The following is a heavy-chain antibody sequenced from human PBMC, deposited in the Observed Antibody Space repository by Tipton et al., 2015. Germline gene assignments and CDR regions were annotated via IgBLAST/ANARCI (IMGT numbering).Heavy chain of an antibody. J-gene: IGHJ4*02. V-gene: IGHV4-34*01. CDR2: MNHSGST. D-gene: IGHD4-17*01. Sequence: TLSLTCAVYGGSLSGYYWSWIRQPPGKGLEWIGEMNHSGSTNYNPSLKSRVTISVDTSKNQFSLKVNSVTAADTAVYYCARGHKNGDSPWDYWGQGPLVTVSS. CDR3: ARGHKNGDSPWDY. CDR1: GGSLSGYY.